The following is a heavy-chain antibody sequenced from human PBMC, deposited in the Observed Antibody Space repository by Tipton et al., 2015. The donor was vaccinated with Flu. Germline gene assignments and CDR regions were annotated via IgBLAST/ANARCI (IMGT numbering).Heavy chain of an antibody. Sequence: SLRLSCAASGFTFSNYAMSWVRQAPGKGLEWVSTVSGPGGSTYDADSVNGRFTISRDNSRNKLYLEMNSLRAEDTAIYYCAKDGVEHSSSSYYFDHWGQGTLVTVSS. V-gene: IGHV3-23*01. CDR3: AKDGVEHSSSSYYFDH. D-gene: IGHD6-6*01. CDR1: GFTFSNYA. J-gene: IGHJ4*02. CDR2: VSGPGGST.